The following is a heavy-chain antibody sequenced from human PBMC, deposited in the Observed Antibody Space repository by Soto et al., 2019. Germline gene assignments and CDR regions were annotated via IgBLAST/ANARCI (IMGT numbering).Heavy chain of an antibody. D-gene: IGHD3-16*02. Sequence: QVQLVQSGAEVKKPGASVKVSCKASGYTFTTYAMHWVRQAPGHRLEWMGWINTGNGNTKYSQNFQGRVTITRDTSASTAYMELSSLRSEDTAVYYCARNQDELSSPYYMDVWGKGTTVTVSS. CDR3: ARNQDELSSPYYMDV. V-gene: IGHV1-3*04. CDR1: GYTFTTYA. J-gene: IGHJ6*03. CDR2: INTGNGNT.